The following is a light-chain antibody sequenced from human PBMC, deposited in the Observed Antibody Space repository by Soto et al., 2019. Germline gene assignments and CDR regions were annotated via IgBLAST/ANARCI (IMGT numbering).Light chain of an antibody. J-gene: IGKJ4*01. CDR3: QQLNSDPLT. Sequence: DIHLTQSPSFLSASVVALVPITFRARQGMSSYLAWYPQKTGKAYKMPIYAASALQSGVTSRFSGSGSGTELTLTNNTRQPGDFATDYCQQLNSDPLTFGGGNTVDI. CDR2: AAS. V-gene: IGKV1-9*01. CDR1: QGMSSY.